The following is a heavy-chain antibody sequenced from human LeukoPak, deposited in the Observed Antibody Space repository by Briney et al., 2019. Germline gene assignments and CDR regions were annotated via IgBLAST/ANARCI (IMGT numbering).Heavy chain of an antibody. V-gene: IGHV3-30-3*01. CDR1: GFTFSGYA. CDR2: ISYDGSNK. J-gene: IGHJ4*02. CDR3: ARGPLLDSSGYPIDY. D-gene: IGHD3-22*01. Sequence: GSLRLSCAASGFTFSGYAMHWVRQAPGKGLEWVAVISYDGSNKYYADSVKGRFTISRDNSKNTLYLQMNSLRAEDTAVYYCARGPLLDSSGYPIDYWGQGTLVTVSS.